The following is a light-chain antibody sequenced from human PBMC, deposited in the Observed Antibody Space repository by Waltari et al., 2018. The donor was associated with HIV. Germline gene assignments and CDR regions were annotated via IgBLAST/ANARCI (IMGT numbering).Light chain of an antibody. CDR1: SSNIGDNY. V-gene: IGLV1-47*01. J-gene: IGLJ3*02. Sequence: QSALTQPPSTSGTPGQPVTIPCSGSSSNIGDNYVSWYQQLPGTAPKLLIYRNSQRPSWVRDRFSGSKSGTSASLAINDLRSEDEAEYHCAAWDDSLSGWVFGGGTNLTVL. CDR3: AAWDDSLSGWV. CDR2: RNS.